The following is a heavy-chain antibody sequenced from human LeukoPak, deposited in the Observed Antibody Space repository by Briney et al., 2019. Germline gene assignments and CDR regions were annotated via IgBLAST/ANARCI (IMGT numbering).Heavy chain of an antibody. J-gene: IGHJ6*03. CDR1: GGSMFSYH. CDR3: ARLRFYDSSGYSPGYYMDV. V-gene: IGHV4-4*07. D-gene: IGHD3-22*01. Sequence: SETLTLTCTVSGGSMFSYHWSWVRQSAGEGLEWIGHIYVGGSTNYSPSLKSRVTMSVDTTKNQFSLKLKSVTAADTAVYYCARLRFYDSSGYSPGYYMDVWGKGTTVTVSS. CDR2: IYVGGST.